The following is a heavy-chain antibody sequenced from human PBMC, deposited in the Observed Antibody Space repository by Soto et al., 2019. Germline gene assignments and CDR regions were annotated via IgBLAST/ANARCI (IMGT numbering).Heavy chain of an antibody. CDR3: ARAGHCRDGWCFSSGLDV. V-gene: IGHV3-72*01. CDR1: GFIFSDHY. J-gene: IGHJ6*02. D-gene: IGHD3-10*01. CDR2: IKNKVNSYST. Sequence: GGSLRLSCAASGFIFSDHYMDWVRQAPGKGLEWVGRIKNKVNSYSTEYAASVKGRFTISRDDSKNSLYLDMNSLETEDTAVYFCARAGHCRDGWCFSSGLDVWGQGTTVTVSS.